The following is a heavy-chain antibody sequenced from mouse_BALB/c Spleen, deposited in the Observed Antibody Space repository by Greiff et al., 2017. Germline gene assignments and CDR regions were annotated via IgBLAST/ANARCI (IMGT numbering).Heavy chain of an antibody. CDR2: INPSNGRT. D-gene: IGHD2-2*01. Sequence: VQLQQPGAELVKPGASVTLSCKASGYTFTSYWMHWVKQRPGQGLEWIGEINPSNGRTNYNEKFKSKATLTVDKSSSTAYMQLSSLTSEDSAVYYCARSIYYGYEGGPYYFDYWGQGTTLTVSS. V-gene: IGHV1S81*02. J-gene: IGHJ2*01. CDR3: ARSIYYGYEGGPYYFDY. CDR1: GYTFTSYW.